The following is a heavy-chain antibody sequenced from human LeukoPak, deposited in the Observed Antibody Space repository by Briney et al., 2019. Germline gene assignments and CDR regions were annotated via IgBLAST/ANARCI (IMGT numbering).Heavy chain of an antibody. J-gene: IGHJ4*02. CDR3: ARGRDRSKAGEH. CDR1: GGSCSDYY. V-gene: IGHV4-34*01. D-gene: IGHD2-21*01. CDR2: IHPYGDL. Sequence: PSETLSLTCAVYGGSCSDYYCSWIRQPPGKGLEWIGEIHPYGDLHYNSSLRSRLTISIDTSKTQFSLRLTSLTAADTAFYYCARGRDRSKAGEHWGQGTLVTVSS.